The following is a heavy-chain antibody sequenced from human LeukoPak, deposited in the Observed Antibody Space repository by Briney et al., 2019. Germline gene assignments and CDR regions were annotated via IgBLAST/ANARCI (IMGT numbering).Heavy chain of an antibody. D-gene: IGHD3-10*01. V-gene: IGHV1-18*01. CDR3: ARGYRNYYGSGSEKNYFDY. CDR2: ISAYNGNT. J-gene: IGHJ4*02. CDR1: GYTFTSYG. Sequence: ASVKVSCKASGYTFTSYGISWVRQAPGQGLEWMGWISAYNGNTNYAQKLQGRVTMTTDTSTSTAYMELRSLGSDDTAVYYCARGYRNYYGSGSEKNYFDYWGQGTLVTVSS.